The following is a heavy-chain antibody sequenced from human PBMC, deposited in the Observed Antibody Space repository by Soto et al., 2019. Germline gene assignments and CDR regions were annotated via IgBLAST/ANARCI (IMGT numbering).Heavy chain of an antibody. Sequence: EVQLVESGGGMVQPGGSLRLSCAASGFTFSSYWMNWVRQAPGKGLEWVANIKEDGYEKYYVDSVKGRFTISRDNAKNSPYLEMNHLRAEDTAFYYWSKSKGEYPHISLFDYLGQGTLVHGSS. CDR3: SKSKGEYPHISLFDY. J-gene: IGHJ4*02. D-gene: IGHD3-16*01. V-gene: IGHV3-7*01. CDR1: GFTFSSYW. CDR2: IKEDGYEK.